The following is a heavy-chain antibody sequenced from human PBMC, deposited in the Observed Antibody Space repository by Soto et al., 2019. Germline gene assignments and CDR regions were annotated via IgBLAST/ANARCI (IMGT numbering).Heavy chain of an antibody. D-gene: IGHD2-21*02. CDR2: IKPDGSAT. J-gene: IGHJ4*02. V-gene: IGHV3-7*01. Sequence: EVQLVESGGGWVQPGGSLRLSCAVSGFTLGRYWMNWGRLIPGNGLEWVAYIKPDGSATYYVDSVKGRFTISRDNAKNSLYLQMNSLRVEDTSVYYCARARYCGPGCYDYFDYWGQGTLITVSS. CDR3: ARARYCGPGCYDYFDY. CDR1: GFTLGRYW.